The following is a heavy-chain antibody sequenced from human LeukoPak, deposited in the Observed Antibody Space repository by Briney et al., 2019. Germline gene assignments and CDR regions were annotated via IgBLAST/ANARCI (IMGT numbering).Heavy chain of an antibody. V-gene: IGHV4-4*07. CDR3: ARERSLLWFGELSRGFDP. Sequence: SETLSLTCTVSSGAISSYYWSWIRQPAGKGLEWIGRIYTSGSTNYNPSLKSRVTMSVDTSKNQFSLKLSAVTAADTAVYYCARERSLLWFGELSRGFDPWGQGTLVTVSS. D-gene: IGHD3-10*01. J-gene: IGHJ5*02. CDR1: SGAISSYY. CDR2: IYTSGST.